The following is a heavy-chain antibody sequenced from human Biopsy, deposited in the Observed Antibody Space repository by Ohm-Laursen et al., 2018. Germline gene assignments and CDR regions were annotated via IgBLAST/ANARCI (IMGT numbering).Heavy chain of an antibody. CDR3: ARHAPAYSGSYWRYFDL. CDR2: IYYTGRT. D-gene: IGHD1-26*01. CDR1: GGSISSYY. J-gene: IGHJ2*01. Sequence: SDTLSLTCTVSGGSISSYYWSWIRQPPGKGLEWIGNIYYTGRTTYNPSLKSRVTISVDTSLNHLSRRLTFVTAADTAVYYCARHAPAYSGSYWRYFDLWGRGTLVTVSS. V-gene: IGHV4-59*08.